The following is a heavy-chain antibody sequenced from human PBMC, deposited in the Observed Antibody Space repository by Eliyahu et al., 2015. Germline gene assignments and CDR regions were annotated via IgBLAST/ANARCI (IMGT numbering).Heavy chain of an antibody. CDR2: ISAYNGNT. J-gene: IGHJ5*02. Sequence: QVQLVQSGAEVKKPGASVKVSCKASGYTFTSYGISWVRQAPGQGLEWMGWISAYNGNTNYAQKLQGRVTMTTDTSTSTAYMELRSLRSDDTAVYYCARDLGRGELLFWGNSNNWFDPWGQGTLVTVSS. V-gene: IGHV1-18*04. CDR1: GYTFTSYG. CDR3: ARDLGRGELLFWGNSNNWFDP. D-gene: IGHD1-26*01.